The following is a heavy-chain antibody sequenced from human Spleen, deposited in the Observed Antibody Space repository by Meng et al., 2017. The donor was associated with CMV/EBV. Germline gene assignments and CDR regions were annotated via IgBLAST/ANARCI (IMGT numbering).Heavy chain of an antibody. V-gene: IGHV1-2*02. Sequence: ASVKVSCKADGYTFPLYYIHWVRQAPGQGFEWMGWINPNTGGTNSAQIFQGRVTMTGDTSTSTAYLELSRLTSDDTAVYYCARGKSIAAAGYFDYWGQGTLVTVSS. D-gene: IGHD6-13*01. J-gene: IGHJ4*02. CDR2: INPNTGGT. CDR1: GYTFPLYY. CDR3: ARGKSIAAAGYFDY.